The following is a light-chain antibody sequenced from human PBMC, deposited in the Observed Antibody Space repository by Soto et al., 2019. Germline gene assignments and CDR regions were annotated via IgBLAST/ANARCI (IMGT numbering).Light chain of an antibody. J-gene: IGKJ4*01. CDR2: AAS. Sequence: SVLTQSPGTLSLSPGEGATLSCRTSQSISSTYLAWYQQRPGQAPRLLIYAASSRATGIPDRFSGSGSGTEFTLTISSLQSEDFAVYYCQQYSNWPLTFGGGTKVEIK. CDR1: QSISSTY. CDR3: QQYSNWPLT. V-gene: IGKV3-20*01.